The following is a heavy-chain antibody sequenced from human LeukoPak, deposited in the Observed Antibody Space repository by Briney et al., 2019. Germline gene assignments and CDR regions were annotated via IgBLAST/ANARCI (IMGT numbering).Heavy chain of an antibody. J-gene: IGHJ6*03. CDR1: GFTFSSYG. CDR2: IRYDGSNI. Sequence: GGSLRLSCAASGFTFSSYGMHWVRQAPGKGLEWVACIRYDGSNILYADSVKGRCTISRDNSKNTLYLQMNSLRAEDTAVYYCARDYRSELTIFDAGATYYYSYMDVWGKGTTVTVSS. D-gene: IGHD3-3*01. CDR3: ARDYRSELTIFDAGATYYYSYMDV. V-gene: IGHV3-30*02.